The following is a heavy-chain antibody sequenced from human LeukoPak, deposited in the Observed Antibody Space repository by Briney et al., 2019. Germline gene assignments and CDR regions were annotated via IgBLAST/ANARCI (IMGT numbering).Heavy chain of an antibody. Sequence: GGSLRLSCAASGFTFSSYGMHWVRQAPGKGLEWVAVISYDGSNKYYADSVKGRFTISRDNSKNTLYLQMNSLRAEDTAVYYCASYRVGATRRAFDYRGQGTLVTVSS. V-gene: IGHV3-30*03. CDR2: ISYDGSNK. D-gene: IGHD1-26*01. CDR1: GFTFSSYG. J-gene: IGHJ4*02. CDR3: ASYRVGATRRAFDY.